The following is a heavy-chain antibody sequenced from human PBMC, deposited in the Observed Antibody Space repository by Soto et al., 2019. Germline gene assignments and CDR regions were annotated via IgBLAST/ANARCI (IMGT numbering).Heavy chain of an antibody. CDR3: AREHFSGSYYDY. D-gene: IGHD1-26*01. CDR2: IWYDGSNK. CDR1: GFTFSSYG. J-gene: IGHJ4*02. Sequence: TGGSLRLSCAASGFTFSSYGMHWVRQAPGKGLEWVAVIWYDGSNKYYADSVKGRFTISRDNSKNTLYLQMNSLRAEDTAVYYCAREHFSGSYYDYWGQGTLVTVSP. V-gene: IGHV3-33*01.